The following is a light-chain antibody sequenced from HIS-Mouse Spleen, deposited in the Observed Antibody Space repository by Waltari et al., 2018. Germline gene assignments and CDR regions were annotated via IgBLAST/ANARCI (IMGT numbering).Light chain of an antibody. Sequence: QSVLTQPPSASGTPGQRVTISCSGSSSNIGSNYVYWYQQLPGTSPKLLIYRNNQRRSGVPDRVSGSKAGTSASLAISGLRSEDEADYYCAAWDDSLSGPVFGGGTKLTVL. CDR1: SSNIGSNY. V-gene: IGLV1-47*01. CDR3: AAWDDSLSGPV. CDR2: RNN. J-gene: IGLJ3*02.